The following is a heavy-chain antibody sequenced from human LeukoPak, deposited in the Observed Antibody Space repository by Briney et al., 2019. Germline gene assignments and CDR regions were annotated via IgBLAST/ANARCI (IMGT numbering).Heavy chain of an antibody. CDR3: ARRDLSWFDP. D-gene: IGHD3-3*01. V-gene: IGHV4-34*01. Sequence: SETLSLTCAVYGGSFSGYYWSWIRQPPGKGLEWIGEINHSGSTNYNPSLKSRVTISVDTSKNQFSLELSSVTAADTAVYYCARRDLSWFDPWGQGTLVTVSS. J-gene: IGHJ5*02. CDR1: GGSFSGYY. CDR2: INHSGST.